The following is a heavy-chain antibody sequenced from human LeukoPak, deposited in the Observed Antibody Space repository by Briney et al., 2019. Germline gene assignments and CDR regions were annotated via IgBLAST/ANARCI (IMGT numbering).Heavy chain of an antibody. D-gene: IGHD3-22*01. V-gene: IGHV4-59*01. CDR3: ARGVAYYYDSSGYSDYYYYMDV. Sequence: SETLSLTCTVSGGSISSYYWSWIRQPPGRGLEWIGYIYYSGSTNYNPSLKSRVTISVDTSKNQFSLKLSSVTAADTAVYYCARGVAYYYDSSGYSDYYYYMDVWGKGTTVTISS. CDR1: GGSISSYY. J-gene: IGHJ6*03. CDR2: IYYSGST.